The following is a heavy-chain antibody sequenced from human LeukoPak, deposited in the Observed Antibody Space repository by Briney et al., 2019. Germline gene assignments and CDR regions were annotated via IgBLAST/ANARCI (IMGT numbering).Heavy chain of an antibody. J-gene: IGHJ6*03. D-gene: IGHD3-22*01. V-gene: IGHV4-39*07. CDR3: TRGSIAYHYMDV. Sequence: SETLSLTCTVSGGSISSSSYYWGWIRQPPGKGLEWIGSIYYSGSTYYNPSLKSRVTISVDTSKNQFSLKLSSVTAADTAVYYCTRGSIAYHYMDVWGKGTTVTISS. CDR1: GGSISSSSYY. CDR2: IYYSGST.